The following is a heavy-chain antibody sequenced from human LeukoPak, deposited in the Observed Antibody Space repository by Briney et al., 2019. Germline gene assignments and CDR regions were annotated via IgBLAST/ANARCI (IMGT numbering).Heavy chain of an antibody. J-gene: IGHJ4*02. CDR1: GFTFSDYY. Sequence: GGSLRLSCAASGFTFSDYYMNWIRQSPEKGLEWFSYISSSSGTIYYADSVKDRFISSRDNAKNSLYLQMNSLRAEDTAIYYCARDSGGGNFDFWGQGALVTVSS. D-gene: IGHD4-23*01. CDR2: ISSSSGTI. V-gene: IGHV3-11*01. CDR3: ARDSGGGNFDF.